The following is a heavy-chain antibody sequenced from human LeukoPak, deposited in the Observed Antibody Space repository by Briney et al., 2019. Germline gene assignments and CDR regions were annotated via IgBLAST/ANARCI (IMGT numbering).Heavy chain of an antibody. CDR2: IIPIFGTA. D-gene: IGHD2-2*01. CDR3: AREGCSSTSCYASGAFDI. CDR1: GGTFSSYA. J-gene: IGHJ3*02. Sequence: SVKASCKASGGTFSSYAISWVRQAPRHGLEWMGGIIPIFGTANYAQKFQGRVTITADESTSTAYMELSSLRSEDTAVYYCAREGCSSTSCYASGAFDIWGQGTMVTVSS. V-gene: IGHV1-69*13.